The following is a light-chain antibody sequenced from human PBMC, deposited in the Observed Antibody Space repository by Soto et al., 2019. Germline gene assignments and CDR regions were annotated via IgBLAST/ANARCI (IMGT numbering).Light chain of an antibody. V-gene: IGLV2-8*01. CDR1: SIDVGDNNY. Sequence: QSALAQPASVSGSPGQSITISCSGSSIDVGDNNYVSWYQHHPGKAPKLMIYEVNKRPSGVPDRFSGSKSGNTASLTVSGLQAEDEADYYCSSYAGSSNVFGTGTKVTVL. CDR2: EVN. CDR3: SSYAGSSNV. J-gene: IGLJ1*01.